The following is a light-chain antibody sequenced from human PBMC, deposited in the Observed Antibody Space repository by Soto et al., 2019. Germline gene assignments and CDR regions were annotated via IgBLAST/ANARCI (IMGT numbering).Light chain of an antibody. CDR3: QQYKSYYT. J-gene: IGKJ2*01. CDR1: ENINTW. CDR2: TAS. Sequence: DIQMTQSPSTLSASVGDSVTITCRASENINTWLAWYQQKPGKAPKLLIYTASRLESGVPSRFSGSGSGTEFTLTISSLHPDDFATYYCQQYKSYYTFGQGTKLEIK. V-gene: IGKV1-5*03.